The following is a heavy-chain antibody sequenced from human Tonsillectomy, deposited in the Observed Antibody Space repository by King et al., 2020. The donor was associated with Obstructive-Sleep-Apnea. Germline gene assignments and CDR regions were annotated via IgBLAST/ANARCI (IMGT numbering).Heavy chain of an antibody. CDR2: IYYSGST. CDR3: SRGGDYGDYRTAVGADY. D-gene: IGHD4-17*01. Sequence: VQLQESGPGLVKPSQTLSLTCAVSGGSISSGAYSWSWIRQPSGKGLEWIGYIYYSGSTYYNPSLKSRVIISVDPSKNQFSLKLSSVTAADTAVYYCSRGGDYGDYRTAVGADYWGQGTLVTVSS. J-gene: IGHJ4*02. V-gene: IGHV4-30-4*07. CDR1: GGSISSGAYS.